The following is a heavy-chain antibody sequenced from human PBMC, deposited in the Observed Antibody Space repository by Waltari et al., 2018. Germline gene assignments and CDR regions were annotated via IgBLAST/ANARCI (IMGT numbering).Heavy chain of an antibody. Sequence: QVQLQESGPGLVKPSETLSLTCAVSGYSISSGYYWGWIRQPPGKGLEWIGGIYHSGSTYYNPSLKSRVTISVDTSKNQFSLKLSSVTAADTAVYYCARRYCGGDCYSIDPFDYWGQGTLVTVSS. CDR2: IYHSGST. CDR3: ARRYCGGDCYSIDPFDY. J-gene: IGHJ4*02. CDR1: GYSISSGYY. V-gene: IGHV4-38-2*01. D-gene: IGHD2-21*01.